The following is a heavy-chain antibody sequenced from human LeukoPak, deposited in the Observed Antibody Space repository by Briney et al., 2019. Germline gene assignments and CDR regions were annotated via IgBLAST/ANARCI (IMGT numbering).Heavy chain of an antibody. J-gene: IGHJ4*02. CDR1: GGSISSSSYY. D-gene: IGHD6-19*01. CDR2: TYYSGST. CDR3: ARQEWLPQLSYFDY. Sequence: SETLSLTCTVSGGSISSSSYYWGWIRQPPGKGLEWIGSTYYSGSTYYNPSLKSRVTISVDTSKNQFSLKLSSVTAADTAVYYCARQEWLPQLSYFDYWGQGTLVTVSS. V-gene: IGHV4-39*01.